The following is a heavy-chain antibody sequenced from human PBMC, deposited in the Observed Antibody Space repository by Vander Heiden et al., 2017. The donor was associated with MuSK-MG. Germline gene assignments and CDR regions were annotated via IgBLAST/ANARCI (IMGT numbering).Heavy chain of an antibody. Sequence: QVQLVESGGDVVQPGRSLRLSCAASGFTFSSYGMHWVRQAPGKGLEWVAVISYDGSNKYYADSVKGRFTISRDNSKNTLYLQMNSLRAEDTAVYYCARGKYYYDSSGYYDPDYWGQGTLVTVSS. V-gene: IGHV3-30-3*01. J-gene: IGHJ4*02. CDR2: ISYDGSNK. D-gene: IGHD3-22*01. CDR1: GFTFSSYG. CDR3: ARGKYYYDSSGYYDPDY.